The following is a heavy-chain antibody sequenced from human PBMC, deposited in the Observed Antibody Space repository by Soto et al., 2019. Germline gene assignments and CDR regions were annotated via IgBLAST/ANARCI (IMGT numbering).Heavy chain of an antibody. CDR1: GFIFINFD. CDR3: VRGLPGGFDP. D-gene: IGHD3-10*01. Sequence: GGSLRLSCVASGFIFINFDMHWVRQTTEKGLEWVSGIGFAGDTNYSGSVKGRFTISRENAKNSLFLQMNSLRVGDTAVYYCVRGLPGGFDPWGQGTLVTVS. CDR2: IGFAGDT. J-gene: IGHJ5*02. V-gene: IGHV3-13*01.